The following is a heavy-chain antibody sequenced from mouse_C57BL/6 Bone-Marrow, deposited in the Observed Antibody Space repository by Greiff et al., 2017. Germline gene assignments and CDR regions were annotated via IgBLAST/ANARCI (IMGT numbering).Heavy chain of an antibody. CDR3: ARCTIYYGNYYYFDY. Sequence: QVQLQQPGAELVKPGASVKMSCKASGYTFTSYWITWVKQRPGQGLEWIGDIYPGSGSTNYNEKFKSKATLTVDTSSSTAYMQLSSLTSEDSAVYYCARCTIYYGNYYYFDYWGQGTTLTVSS. D-gene: IGHD2-1*01. V-gene: IGHV1-55*01. CDR1: GYTFTSYW. CDR2: IYPGSGST. J-gene: IGHJ2*01.